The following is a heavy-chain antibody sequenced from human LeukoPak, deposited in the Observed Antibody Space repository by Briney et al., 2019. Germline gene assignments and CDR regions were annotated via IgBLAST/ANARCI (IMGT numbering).Heavy chain of an antibody. CDR1: GFTFSSYG. D-gene: IGHD1-26*01. Sequence: PGGSLRLSCAASGFTFSSYGTHWVRQAPGKGLEWVAFIRYDGSNKYYADSVKGRFTISRDNSKNTLYLQMNSLRAEDTAVYYCAKVPAWDNIVGAAYFDFWGQGTLVTVSS. CDR2: IRYDGSNK. J-gene: IGHJ4*02. V-gene: IGHV3-30*02. CDR3: AKVPAWDNIVGAAYFDF.